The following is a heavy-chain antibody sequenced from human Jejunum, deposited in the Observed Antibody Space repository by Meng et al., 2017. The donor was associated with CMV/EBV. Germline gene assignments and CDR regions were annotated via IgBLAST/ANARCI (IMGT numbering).Heavy chain of an antibody. Sequence: ASGFTFSRSPMSWVRPAPGKGLEWVSTIGVGGADTYHTDSVKGRFTISRDDSKNTLYLQMSSLRAEDTALYYCAKKKDFGGNSGFGYWGQGTLVTVSS. CDR1: GFTFSRSP. CDR2: IGVGGADT. CDR3: AKKKDFGGNSGFGY. J-gene: IGHJ4*02. V-gene: IGHV3-23*01. D-gene: IGHD4-23*01.